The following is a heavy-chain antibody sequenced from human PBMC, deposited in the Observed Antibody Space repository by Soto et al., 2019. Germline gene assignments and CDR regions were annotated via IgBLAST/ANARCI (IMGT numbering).Heavy chain of an antibody. V-gene: IGHV3-23*01. J-gene: IGHJ4*02. CDR2: ISGSGGST. CDR1: GFTFSSYA. Sequence: GGSLRLSCAASGFTFSSYAMSWVRQAPGKGLEWVSAISGSGGSTYYADSVKGRFTISRDNSKNTLYLQMNSLRAEDTAVYSCAKFPHLEWSSTSFPYYFDYWGQGTLVTVSS. CDR3: AKFPHLEWSSTSFPYYFDY. D-gene: IGHD2-2*01.